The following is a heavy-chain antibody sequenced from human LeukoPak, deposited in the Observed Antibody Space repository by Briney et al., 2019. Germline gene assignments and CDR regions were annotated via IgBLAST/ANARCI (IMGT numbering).Heavy chain of an antibody. V-gene: IGHV1-69*04. CDR1: GGTFSSYA. CDR3: ARDRDSSGGVFDY. Sequence: SVKVSCKAPGGTFSSYAISWVRQAPGQGLEWMGRIIPIFGIANYAQKFQGRVTVTADKSTSTAYMELSSLRSEDTAVYYCARDRDSSGGVFDYWGQGTLVTVSS. J-gene: IGHJ4*02. CDR2: IIPIFGIA. D-gene: IGHD3-22*01.